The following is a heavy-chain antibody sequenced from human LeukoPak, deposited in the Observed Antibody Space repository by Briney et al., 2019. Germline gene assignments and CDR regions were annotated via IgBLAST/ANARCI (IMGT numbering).Heavy chain of an antibody. D-gene: IGHD1-14*01. CDR1: GGTFSSYA. J-gene: IGHJ6*03. CDR3: ARGGGRSPTGYYYYNMDV. CDR2: IVPIFGTA. V-gene: IGHV1-69*05. Sequence: SVKVSCKASGGTFSSYAISWVRQAPGQGLEWMGRIVPIFGTANYAQKFQGRVTITTDESTSTAYMELSGLRSEDTAVYYCARGGGRSPTGYYYYNMDVWGKGTTVTVSS.